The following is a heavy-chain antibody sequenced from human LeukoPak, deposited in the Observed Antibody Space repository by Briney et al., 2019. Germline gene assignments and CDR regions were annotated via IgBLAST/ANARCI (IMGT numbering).Heavy chain of an antibody. V-gene: IGHV4-61*05. J-gene: IGHJ4*02. CDR1: GGSISSSSYY. CDR2: IYYSGST. D-gene: IGHD1-26*01. CDR3: ARLSGYSYYYFDY. Sequence: KSSETLSLTCTVSGGSISSSSYYWGWIRQPPGKGLEWIGYIYYSGSTNYNPSLKSRVTISVDTSKNQFSLKLSSVTAADTAAYYCARLSGYSYYYFDYWGQGTLVTVSS.